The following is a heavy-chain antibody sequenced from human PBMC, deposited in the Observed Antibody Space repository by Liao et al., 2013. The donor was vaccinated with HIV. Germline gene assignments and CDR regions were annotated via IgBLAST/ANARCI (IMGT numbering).Heavy chain of an antibody. D-gene: IGHD1-26*01. CDR1: GGSISNFY. V-gene: IGHV4-4*07. Sequence: QVQLQESGPGLVKPSETLSLTCTVSGGSISNFYWTWIRQSAGKGLEWIGRISTSGSSNYNSSLKSRVTMSIDTSKSQVSLKLSSVTAADTAVYYCARGPDHSSGSFGLPPLSFDIWGQGTIVTVSS. CDR3: ARGPDHSSGSFGLPPLSFDI. J-gene: IGHJ3*02. CDR2: ISTSGSS.